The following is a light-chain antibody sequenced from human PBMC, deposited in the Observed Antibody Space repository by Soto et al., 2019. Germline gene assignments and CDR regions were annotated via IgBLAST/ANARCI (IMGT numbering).Light chain of an antibody. CDR3: QSYDSSLNGYV. J-gene: IGLJ1*01. V-gene: IGLV1-40*01. CDR2: GNT. Sequence: QSVLTQPPSVSGAPGQRVTISCPGTSSNIGAGYDVHWYQKVPGKALKLLIYGNTNRPSGVPDRFSGSKSGMSASLAITGLRAEDEAEYYCQSYDSSLNGYVFGTGTKLTVL. CDR1: SSNIGAGYD.